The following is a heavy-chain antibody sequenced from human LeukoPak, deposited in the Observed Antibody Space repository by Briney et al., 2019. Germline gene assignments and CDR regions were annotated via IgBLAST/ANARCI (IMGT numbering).Heavy chain of an antibody. CDR3: ARDRWPYSRRGVDYFDY. CDR2: IIPIFGTA. D-gene: IGHD6-13*01. V-gene: IGHV1-69*05. Sequence: AASVKVSCKASGGTFSSYAISWVRQAPGQGLEWMGGIIPIFGTANYAQKFQGRVTITTGESTSTAYMELSSLRSEDTAVYYCARDRWPYSRRGVDYFDYWGQGTQVTVSS. CDR1: GGTFSSYA. J-gene: IGHJ4*02.